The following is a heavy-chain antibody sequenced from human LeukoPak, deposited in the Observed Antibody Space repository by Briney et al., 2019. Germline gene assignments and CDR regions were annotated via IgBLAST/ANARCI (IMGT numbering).Heavy chain of an antibody. J-gene: IGHJ6*03. Sequence: PSETLSLTCAVYGGSFSDYYWNWIRQPPGKGLEWIGEINQSGSTNYNPSLKSRVTLSVDTSKNQFSLKLSSVTAADTAVYYCARVGDLFGAHRVRGLPPDYYYMDVWGKGTTVTVSS. CDR3: ARVGDLFGAHRVRGLPPDYYYMDV. CDR1: GGSFSDYY. D-gene: IGHD3-10*01. CDR2: INQSGST. V-gene: IGHV4-34*01.